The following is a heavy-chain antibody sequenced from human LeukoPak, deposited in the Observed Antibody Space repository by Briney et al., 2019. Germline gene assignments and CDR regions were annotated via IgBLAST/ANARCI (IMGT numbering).Heavy chain of an antibody. CDR1: AFSFSNYN. CDR2: ITSSGSYI. V-gene: IGHV3-21*01. Sequence: GGSLRLSCAASAFSFSNYNMNWVRQTPGKGLEWVSSITSSGSYIYYADSVKGRFTISRDNAKNSLYLQMNSLRAEDTAVYYCARGHRYFDLWGRGTLVTVSS. J-gene: IGHJ2*01. CDR3: ARGHRYFDL.